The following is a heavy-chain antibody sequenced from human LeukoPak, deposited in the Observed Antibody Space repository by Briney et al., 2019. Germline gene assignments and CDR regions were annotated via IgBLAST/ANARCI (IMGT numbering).Heavy chain of an antibody. CDR3: AREETHAFDI. CDR1: GYTFTSYY. V-gene: IGHV1-46*01. J-gene: IGHJ3*02. Sequence: ASVKVSCKPSGYTFTSYYMHWVRQAPGQGLEWMGIINPSGGSTSYAQKSQGRVTMTSDTSTSTVYMELSSLRSEDTAVYYCAREETHAFDIWGQGTMVTVSS. CDR2: INPSGGST.